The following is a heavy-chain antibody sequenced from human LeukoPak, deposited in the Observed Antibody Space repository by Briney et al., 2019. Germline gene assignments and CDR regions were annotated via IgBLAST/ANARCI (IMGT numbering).Heavy chain of an antibody. D-gene: IGHD1-20*01. CDR1: GFTFSSCW. CDR3: ASGNWNDRAFDI. V-gene: IGHV3-7*01. CDR2: IKPDGSEK. J-gene: IGHJ3*02. Sequence: GGSLRLSCAASGFTFSSCWMNWVRQASGKGLEWVANIKPDGSEKYYVDSVKGRFTISRDNAKNSLYLQMNSLRDEDTAVYYCASGNWNDRAFDIWGQGTMVAVSS.